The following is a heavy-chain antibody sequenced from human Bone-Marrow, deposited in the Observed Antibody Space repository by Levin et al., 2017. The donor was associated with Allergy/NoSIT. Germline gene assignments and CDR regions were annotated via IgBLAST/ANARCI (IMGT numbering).Heavy chain of an antibody. Sequence: LSLTCAASGFTFSSSTMNWVRQVRQAPGKGLEWVANIKQDGSEKYYVDSVKGRFTISRDNAKNALYLQMNSLRAEDTAVYYCARRYSSSWSGFDPWGQGTLVIVSS. CDR3: ARRYSSSWSGFDP. D-gene: IGHD6-13*01. J-gene: IGHJ5*02. CDR2: IKQDGSEK. CDR1: GFTFSSST. V-gene: IGHV3-7*01.